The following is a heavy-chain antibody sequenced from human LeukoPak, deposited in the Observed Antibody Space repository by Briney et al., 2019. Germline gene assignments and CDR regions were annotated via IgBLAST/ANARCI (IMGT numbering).Heavy chain of an antibody. CDR1: GFTFSSYE. D-gene: IGHD3-22*01. CDR3: AREFRYYDSSGRRVFDY. CDR2: ISSSGSTI. Sequence: PGGSLRLSCAASGFTFSSYEMNWVRQAPGKGLEWVSYISSSGSTIYYADSVKGRFTISRDNAKNSLYLQMNSLRAEDTAVYYCAREFRYYDSSGRRVFDYWGQGTLVTVSS. J-gene: IGHJ4*02. V-gene: IGHV3-48*03.